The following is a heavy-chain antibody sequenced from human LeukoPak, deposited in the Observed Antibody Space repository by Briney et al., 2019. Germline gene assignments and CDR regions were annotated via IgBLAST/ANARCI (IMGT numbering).Heavy chain of an antibody. D-gene: IGHD3-9*01. J-gene: IGHJ4*02. CDR1: GFTFSGSA. V-gene: IGHV3-73*01. CDR2: IRRKPDNYAT. Sequence: GGSLRLSCAASGFTFSGSAMHWVRQASGKGLEWISRIRRKPDNYATAYAASVKGRFTISRDTSKNTVYLHMNSLRPDDTATYYCARAILLTGSEYYFDSWGQGTLVTVSS. CDR3: ARAILLTGSEYYFDS.